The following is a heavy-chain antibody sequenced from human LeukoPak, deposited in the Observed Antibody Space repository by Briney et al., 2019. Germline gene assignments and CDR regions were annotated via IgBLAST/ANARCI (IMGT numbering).Heavy chain of an antibody. Sequence: ASVKVSCKASGYTFTSYGISWVRQAPGQGLEWMGWNSAYNGNTNYVQKLQGRVTMTTDTSTSTAYMELRSLRSDDTAVYYCARGPYCVGGTCYSQYFDYWGQGTLVTVSS. CDR2: NSAYNGNT. CDR1: GYTFTSYG. D-gene: IGHD2-15*01. CDR3: ARGPYCVGGTCYSQYFDY. V-gene: IGHV1-18*01. J-gene: IGHJ4*02.